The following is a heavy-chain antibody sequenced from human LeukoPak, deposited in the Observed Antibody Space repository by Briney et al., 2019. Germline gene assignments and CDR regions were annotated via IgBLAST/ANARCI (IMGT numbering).Heavy chain of an antibody. J-gene: IGHJ4*02. D-gene: IGHD1-26*01. Sequence: SVKVSCKASGGTFSIYAITWVRQAPGQGLEWMGEIIPISDTTNYPQKFQNRVTITADKSTTTAYMELSSLRSEDTAVYFCARGIVGATRGRFFDYWGQGTLVTVSS. CDR3: ARGIVGATRGRFFDY. V-gene: IGHV1-69*06. CDR2: IIPISDTT. CDR1: GGTFSIYA.